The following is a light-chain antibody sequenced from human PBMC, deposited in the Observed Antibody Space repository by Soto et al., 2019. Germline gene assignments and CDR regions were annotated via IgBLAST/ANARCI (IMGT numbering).Light chain of an antibody. CDR1: QSIDWK. CDR2: DAS. J-gene: IGKJ4*01. V-gene: IGKV3-11*01. Sequence: EIAVTQSPGTLSVSPGERATLSCRASQSIDWKVAWYQQKPGQAPRLLISDASTRATGIPARFSGSGSGTDFTLTISSLEPEDSAVYYCQQRSNWPSLTFGGGTKVDIK. CDR3: QQRSNWPSLT.